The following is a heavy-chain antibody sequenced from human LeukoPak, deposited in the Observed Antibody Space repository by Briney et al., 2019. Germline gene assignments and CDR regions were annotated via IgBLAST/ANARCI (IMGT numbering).Heavy chain of an antibody. D-gene: IGHD3-3*01. CDR1: GYTFTGYY. V-gene: IGHV1-2*02. Sequence: ASVKVSCKASGYTFTGYYMHWVRQAPGQGLEWMGWINPNSGGTNYAQKSQGRVTMTRDTSISTAYMELSRLRSDDTAVYYCARLHYDFWSGSTPSYYFDYWGQGTLVTVSS. CDR2: INPNSGGT. J-gene: IGHJ4*02. CDR3: ARLHYDFWSGSTPSYYFDY.